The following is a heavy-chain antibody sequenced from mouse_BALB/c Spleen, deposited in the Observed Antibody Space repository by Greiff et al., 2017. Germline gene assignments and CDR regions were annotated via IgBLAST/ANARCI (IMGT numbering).Heavy chain of an antibody. CDR3: VRIYYDEGYYAMDY. J-gene: IGHJ4*01. D-gene: IGHD1-1*01. V-gene: IGHV2-2-2*01. CDR2: IWSGGST. Sequence: QVQLQQSGPGLVQPSQSLSITCTVSGFSLTSYGVHWVRQSPGKGLEWLGVIWSGGSTDYNAAFISRLSISKDNSKSQVFFKMNSLQADDTAIYYCVRIYYDEGYYAMDYWGQGTSVTVSS. CDR1: GFSLTSYG.